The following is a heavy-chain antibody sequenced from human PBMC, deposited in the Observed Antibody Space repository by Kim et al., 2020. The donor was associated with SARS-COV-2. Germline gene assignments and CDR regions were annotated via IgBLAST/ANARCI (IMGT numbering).Heavy chain of an antibody. CDR3: ARGIPKTTMIVLVITSESVCFDS. CDR2: ISHSGST. CDR1: GGSFSDYY. J-gene: IGHJ4*02. Sequence: SETLSLTCAVYGGSFSDYYWSWIRQPPGKGLEWIGEISHSGSTSYNPSLKNRVTISLDTSRNQFSLKLNSVTAADRAVYYCARGIPKTTMIVLVITSESVCFDSWGQGTLVAVSS. V-gene: IGHV4-34*01. D-gene: IGHD3-22*01.